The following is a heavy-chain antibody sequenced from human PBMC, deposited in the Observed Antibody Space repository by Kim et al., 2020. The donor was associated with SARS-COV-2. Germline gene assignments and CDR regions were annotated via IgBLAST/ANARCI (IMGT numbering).Heavy chain of an antibody. V-gene: IGHV4-39*01. D-gene: IGHD1-26*01. Sequence: SETLSLTCTVSGGSISSSSYYWGWIRQPPGKGLDWIGSIYYRGSTYYNPSLKSRVTISVDTSKNQFSLKLSSVTAADTAVYYCVRRGSYSLFDYWGPGTLVTVSS. CDR1: GGSISSSSYY. CDR2: IYYRGST. CDR3: VRRGSYSLFDY. J-gene: IGHJ4*02.